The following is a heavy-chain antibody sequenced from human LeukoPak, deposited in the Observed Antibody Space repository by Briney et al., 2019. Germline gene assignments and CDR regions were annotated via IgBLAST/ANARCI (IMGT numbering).Heavy chain of an antibody. D-gene: IGHD3-10*01. J-gene: IGHJ4*02. CDR2: INHSGST. CDR1: GGSFSGYY. V-gene: IGHV4-34*01. Sequence: TSETLSLTCAVYGGSFSGYYWSWIRQPPGKGLEWIGEINHSGSTNYNPSLKSRVTISVDTSKNQFSLKLSSVTAADTAVYYCARVRCITMVRGVITRSCYFDYWGQGTLVTVSS. CDR3: ARVRCITMVRGVITRSCYFDY.